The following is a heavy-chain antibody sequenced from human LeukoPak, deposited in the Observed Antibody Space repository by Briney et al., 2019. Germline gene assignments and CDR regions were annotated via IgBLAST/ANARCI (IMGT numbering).Heavy chain of an antibody. CDR1: GFTFSNYA. J-gene: IGHJ4*02. D-gene: IGHD1-26*01. CDR2: ISGSGGST. V-gene: IGHV3-23*01. Sequence: GGSLRLSCAASGFTFSNYAMSWVRQAPGKGLEWVSAISGSGGSTYYADSVKGRFTISRDNSKNTLYLQMNSLRAEDTAVYYCAIRIVGATSYSFFDYWGQGTLVTVTS. CDR3: AIRIVGATSYSFFDY.